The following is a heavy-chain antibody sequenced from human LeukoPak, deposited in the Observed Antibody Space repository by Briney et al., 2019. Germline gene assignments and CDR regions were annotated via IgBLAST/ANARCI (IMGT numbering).Heavy chain of an antibody. CDR1: GFTFSSYW. J-gene: IGHJ5*02. D-gene: IGHD4-17*01. CDR3: AREVTTGTPYGDYNWFDP. V-gene: IGHV3-74*01. Sequence: PGGSLRLSCAASGFTFSSYWMHWVRQAPGKGLVWVSRINSDGSSTSYADSVKGRFTISRDNAKNTLYLQMNSLRAEDTAVYYCAREVTTGTPYGDYNWFDPWGQGTLVTVSS. CDR2: INSDGSST.